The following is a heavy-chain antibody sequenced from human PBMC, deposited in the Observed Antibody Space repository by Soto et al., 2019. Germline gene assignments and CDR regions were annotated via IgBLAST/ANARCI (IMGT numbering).Heavy chain of an antibody. CDR3: ARKYCSSTSCYAENWFDP. Sequence: SETLSLTCTVSGGSLSSYYWSWIRQPPGKGLEWIGYIYYSGSTNYNPSLKSRVTISVDTSKNQFSLKLSSVTAADTAVYYCARKYCSSTSCYAENWFDPWGQGTLDTVSS. CDR1: GGSLSSYY. CDR2: IYYSGST. D-gene: IGHD2-2*01. V-gene: IGHV4-59*08. J-gene: IGHJ5*02.